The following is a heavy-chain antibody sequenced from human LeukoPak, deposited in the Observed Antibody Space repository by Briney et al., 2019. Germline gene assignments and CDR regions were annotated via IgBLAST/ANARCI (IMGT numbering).Heavy chain of an antibody. CDR2: IHPTGML. J-gene: IGHJ4*02. CDR1: GASLNSDDQY. CDR3: SRGLDSRKLGY. D-gene: IGHD3-22*01. V-gene: IGHV4-31*03. Sequence: SESLSLTCTVSGASLNSDDQYWNWIRQSPGKGLEWIGSIHPTGMLYNNPSLESRVTVSRDTSKNQFSLNLNSVTAADTALYFCSRGLDSRKLGYWGQGILVTVSS.